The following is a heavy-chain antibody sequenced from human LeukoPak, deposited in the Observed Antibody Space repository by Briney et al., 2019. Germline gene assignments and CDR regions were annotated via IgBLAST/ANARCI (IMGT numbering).Heavy chain of an antibody. V-gene: IGHV4-39*07. J-gene: IGHJ3*02. Sequence: PSETLSLTCTVSGGSISSSSYYWAWIRQPPGKGLEWIGSIYYSGSTYYDPSLKSRVTISVDTSKNQFSLKLSSVTAADTAVYYCARGYWPSYRAFDIWGQGTMVTVSS. CDR1: GGSISSSSYY. CDR3: ARGYWPSYRAFDI. D-gene: IGHD2-8*02. CDR2: IYYSGST.